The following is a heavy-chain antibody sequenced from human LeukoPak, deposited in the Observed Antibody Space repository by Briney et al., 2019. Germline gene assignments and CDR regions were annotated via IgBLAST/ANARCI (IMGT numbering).Heavy chain of an antibody. CDR3: ARDRGYYYDSGGYSDAFDI. Sequence: ASVKVSCKASGYTFTGYYMHWVRQAPGQGLERMGRINPNSGGTNYAQKFQGRVTMTRDTSISTAYMELSRLRSDDTAVYYCARDRGYYYDSGGYSDAFDIWGQGTMVTVSS. CDR1: GYTFTGYY. D-gene: IGHD3-22*01. J-gene: IGHJ3*02. V-gene: IGHV1-2*06. CDR2: INPNSGGT.